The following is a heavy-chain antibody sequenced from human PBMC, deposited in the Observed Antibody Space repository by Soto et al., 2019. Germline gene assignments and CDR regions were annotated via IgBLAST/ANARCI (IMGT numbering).Heavy chain of an antibody. Sequence: PSETLSLTCAVSGGSISSGGYSWSWIRQPPGKGLEWIGYIYHSGSAYYNPSRKSRVTISVDRSKNQVSLKRTSVTAADTAMYYRVRARPYYNSAFDPWRQGTLVTVYS. D-gene: IGHD3-22*01. CDR3: VRARPYYNSAFDP. CDR1: GGSISSGGYS. CDR2: IYHSGSA. J-gene: IGHJ5*02. V-gene: IGHV4-30-2*01.